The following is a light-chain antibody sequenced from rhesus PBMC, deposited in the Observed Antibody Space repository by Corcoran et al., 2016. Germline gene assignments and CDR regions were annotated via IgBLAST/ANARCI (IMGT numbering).Light chain of an antibody. J-gene: IGKJ4*01. Sequence: EIVMTQSPATLSLSPGERALLSCKASQSVSSNLAWYKQKPGPAPSLLIFYASSRTTGISYRFSGSGSGTDFTLTLTSLEPEDFVLYYCQQYNNWALTFGGGTKVEIK. CDR1: QSVSSN. CDR2: YAS. CDR3: QQYNNWALT. V-gene: IGKV3-42*03.